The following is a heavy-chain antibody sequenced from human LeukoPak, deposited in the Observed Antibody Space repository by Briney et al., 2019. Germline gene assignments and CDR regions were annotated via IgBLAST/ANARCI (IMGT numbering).Heavy chain of an antibody. V-gene: IGHV3-23*01. CDR1: GFTFSSYA. D-gene: IGHD2-21*02. CDR3: AKDRAYCGGDCYPGSDFDY. Sequence: LGGSLRLSCAASGFTFSSYAMSWVRQAPGKGLEWVSSISGSGGSTYYADSVKGRFTISRDNSKNTLYLQMNSLRAEDTAVYYCAKDRAYCGGDCYPGSDFDYWGQGTLVTVSS. CDR2: ISGSGGST. J-gene: IGHJ4*02.